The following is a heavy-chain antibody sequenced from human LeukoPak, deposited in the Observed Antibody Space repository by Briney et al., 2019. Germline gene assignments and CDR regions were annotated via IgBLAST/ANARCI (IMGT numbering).Heavy chain of an antibody. V-gene: IGHV3-30*02. CDR2: IRYDGSNK. D-gene: IGHD3-22*01. Sequence: SGGPLRLTCAASGFTFSSYGMHWVRQAPGKGLEWVAFIRYDGSNKYYADSVKGRFTISRDNSKNTLYLQMNSLRAEDTAVYYCAKDRPIVVLITTDFDYWGQGTLVTVSS. CDR3: AKDRPIVVLITTDFDY. J-gene: IGHJ4*02. CDR1: GFTFSSYG.